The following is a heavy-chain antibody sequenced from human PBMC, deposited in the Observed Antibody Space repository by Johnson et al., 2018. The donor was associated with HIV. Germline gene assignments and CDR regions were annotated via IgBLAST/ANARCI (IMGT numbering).Heavy chain of an antibody. CDR2: ISSNGGST. CDR3: ARAVGAPRAYEDDAFDI. D-gene: IGHD1-26*01. CDR1: GFTFSSYG. J-gene: IGHJ3*02. Sequence: EVQLLESGGGVVQPGRSLRLSCAASGFTFSSYGIHWVRQAPGKGLEYVSAISSNGGSTYYANSVKGRFTISRDNSKNTLYLQMGSLRAEDMAVYYCARAVGAPRAYEDDAFDIWGQGTMVTVSS. V-gene: IGHV3-64*01.